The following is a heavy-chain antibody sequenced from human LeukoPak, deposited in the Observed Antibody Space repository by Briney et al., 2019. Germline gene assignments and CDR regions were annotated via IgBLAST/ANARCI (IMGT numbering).Heavy chain of an antibody. V-gene: IGHV1-2*02. CDR2: INPNSGGT. CDR1: GYTFTVYY. J-gene: IGHJ6*03. D-gene: IGHD6-13*01. Sequence: ASVTVSFKASGYTFTVYYMHWVRQAPGQGLEWMGWINPNSGGTNYAQKFQGRVTMTRDTSISTAYMELSRLRSDDTAVYYCARGINSSSWYYYYYYMDVWGKGTTVTISS. CDR3: ARGINSSSWYYYYYYMDV.